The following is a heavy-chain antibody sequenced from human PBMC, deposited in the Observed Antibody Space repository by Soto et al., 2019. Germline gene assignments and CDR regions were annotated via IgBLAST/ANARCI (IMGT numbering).Heavy chain of an antibody. J-gene: IGHJ6*02. D-gene: IGHD2-2*01. CDR3: ARDPNIVVVPVAILHYSYYGMDV. CDR2: IWYDGSNK. Sequence: GGYPRLCCAASGFTCSSYGMHWVGQAPGKGLEWVAVIWYDGSNKYYADSVKGRFTISRDNSKNTLYLQMNSLRAEDTAVYYCARDPNIVVVPVAILHYSYYGMDVWG. V-gene: IGHV3-33*01. CDR1: GFTCSSYG.